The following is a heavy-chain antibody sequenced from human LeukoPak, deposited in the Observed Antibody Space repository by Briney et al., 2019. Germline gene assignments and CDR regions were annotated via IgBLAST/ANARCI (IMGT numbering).Heavy chain of an antibody. D-gene: IGHD5-18*01. CDR3: ARGPVYNYGLTFNY. CDR1: EFTFSSYS. CDR2: ITNSGNSK. V-gene: IGHV3-48*01. J-gene: IGHJ4*02. Sequence: GGSLRLSCAASEFTFSSYSMNWVRQAPGKGLEWVSYITNSGNSKSYADSVKGRFTISRDNTKNSLYLQMNSLRAEDTAVYYCARGPVYNYGLTFNYWGQGTLVTVSS.